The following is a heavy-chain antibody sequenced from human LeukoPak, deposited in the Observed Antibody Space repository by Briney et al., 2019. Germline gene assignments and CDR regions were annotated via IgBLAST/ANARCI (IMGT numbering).Heavy chain of an antibody. CDR2: INPSGGSP. V-gene: IGHV1-46*01. D-gene: IGHD6-19*01. J-gene: IGHJ4*02. CDR1: GYTFASHY. Sequence: ASVKVSCKASGYTFASHYMHWVRQAPGQGLEWMGVINPSGGSPTYAQKFQGRVNMTRDTPTSTFYMELSSLRSEDTAMYYCARKYSYNSGGLDHWGQGALVTVPS. CDR3: ARKYSYNSGGLDH.